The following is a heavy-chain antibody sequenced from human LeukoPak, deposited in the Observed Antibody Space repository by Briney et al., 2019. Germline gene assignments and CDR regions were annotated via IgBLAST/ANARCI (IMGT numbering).Heavy chain of an antibody. V-gene: IGHV3-11*01. D-gene: IGHD2-2*01. CDR3: ASAYCSSTSCYEYYFDY. J-gene: IGHJ4*02. CDR1: GFTFSDYY. CDR2: ISSSVSII. Sequence: PGGSLRLSCAASGFTFSDYYVSWIRQAPGKGLEWVSYISSSVSIIYYADSVKGRFTISRDNAKNSLYLQMNSLRVEDTAVYSCASAYCSSTSCYEYYFDYWGQGTLVTVSS.